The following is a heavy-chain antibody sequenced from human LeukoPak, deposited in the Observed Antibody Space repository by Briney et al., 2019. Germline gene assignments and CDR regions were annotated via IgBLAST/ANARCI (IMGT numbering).Heavy chain of an antibody. D-gene: IGHD4-23*01. V-gene: IGHV3-66*01. Sequence: PGGSLRLSCEASGFTFSSNYFSWVRQAPGKGLEWVSTIYTGGTTYYTDSVKGRFTISRDNSKNTMYLQMNSLRAADTAVYYCATMPRGGLFDSWGQGTLVTVSS. CDR2: IYTGGTT. CDR1: GFTFSSNY. J-gene: IGHJ4*02. CDR3: ATMPRGGLFDS.